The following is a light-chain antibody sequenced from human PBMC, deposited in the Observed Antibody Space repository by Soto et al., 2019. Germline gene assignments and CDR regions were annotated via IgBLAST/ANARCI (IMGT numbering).Light chain of an antibody. Sequence: AIQLTQSPSSLSASVGDRVTITCLASQGISSALAWYQQKPGKAPKLLIYDASSLESGVPSRFSGSGSGTDFILTISSLQPEDFTSYYCQQFNSYPFFGGGTKVEIK. CDR2: DAS. CDR1: QGISSA. V-gene: IGKV1-13*02. CDR3: QQFNSYPF. J-gene: IGKJ4*01.